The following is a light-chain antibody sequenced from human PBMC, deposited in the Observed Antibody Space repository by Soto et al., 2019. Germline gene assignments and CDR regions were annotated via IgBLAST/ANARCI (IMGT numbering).Light chain of an antibody. CDR3: QQYGRSPFT. Sequence: EIVLTQSRGTLSLSPGERATLSCRASQSVSSNNLAWYQQRPGQAPRVVIYGASTRATGIPERFSGSGSGTDFTLTISRLEPEDFAVYYCQQYGRSPFTFGPGTKVDIK. CDR2: GAS. J-gene: IGKJ3*01. V-gene: IGKV3-20*01. CDR1: QSVSSNN.